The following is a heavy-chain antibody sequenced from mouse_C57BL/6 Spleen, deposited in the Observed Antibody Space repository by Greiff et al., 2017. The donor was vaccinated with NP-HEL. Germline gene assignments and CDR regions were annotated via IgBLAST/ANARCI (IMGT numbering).Heavy chain of an antibody. CDR2: IYPGDGDT. CDR1: GYAFSSYW. CDR3: AILGGYYLKAY. J-gene: IGHJ2*01. D-gene: IGHD2-3*01. V-gene: IGHV1-80*01. Sequence: VQLVESGAELVKPGASVKISCKASGYAFSSYWMNWVKQRPGKGLEWIGQIYPGDGDTNSNGKFKGKATLTADKSSSTAYMQLSSLTSEDSAVYFCAILGGYYLKAYWGQGTTLTVSS.